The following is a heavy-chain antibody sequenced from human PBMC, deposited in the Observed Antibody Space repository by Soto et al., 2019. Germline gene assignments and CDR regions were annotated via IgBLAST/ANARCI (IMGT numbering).Heavy chain of an antibody. CDR1: GFTFSSYW. D-gene: IGHD3-3*01. J-gene: IGHJ6*02. CDR3: ARDRDLWSGYYYYYYYGMDV. V-gene: IGHV3-7*01. CDR2: IKQDGSEK. Sequence: RLSCAASGFTFSSYWMSWVRQAPGKGLEWVANIKQDGSEKYYVDSVKGRFTISRDNAKNSLYLQMNSLRAEDTAVYYCARDRDLWSGYYYYYYYGMDVWGQGTTVTVSS.